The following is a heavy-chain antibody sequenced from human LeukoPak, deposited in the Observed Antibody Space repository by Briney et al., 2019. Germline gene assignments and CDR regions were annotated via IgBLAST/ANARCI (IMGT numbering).Heavy chain of an antibody. V-gene: IGHV3-23*01. CDR2: ITDSGGDT. CDR3: AKGSRGNRPYYFDY. Sequence: GGSLRLSCAASGFTFSNYAMSWVRQAPGKGLEWVSAITDSGGDTYHADSVKGRFTISRGNSKNTLYLQTNSLRAEDTAIYYCAKGSRGNRPYYFDYWGQGTLVTVSS. D-gene: IGHD2-15*01. CDR1: GFTFSNYA. J-gene: IGHJ4*02.